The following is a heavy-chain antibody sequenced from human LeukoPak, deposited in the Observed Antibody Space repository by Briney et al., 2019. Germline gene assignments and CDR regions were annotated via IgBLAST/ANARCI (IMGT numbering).Heavy chain of an antibody. CDR2: IWYGGSNK. Sequence: GRSLRLSCAASGFTFSSYGMHWVRQAPGKGLEWVAVIWYGGSNKYYADSVKGRFTISRDNSKNTLYLQMNSLRAEDTAVYYCAKIFGVVTGQNDAFDIWGQGTMVTVSS. D-gene: IGHD3-3*01. J-gene: IGHJ3*02. CDR1: GFTFSSYG. V-gene: IGHV3-30*18. CDR3: AKIFGVVTGQNDAFDI.